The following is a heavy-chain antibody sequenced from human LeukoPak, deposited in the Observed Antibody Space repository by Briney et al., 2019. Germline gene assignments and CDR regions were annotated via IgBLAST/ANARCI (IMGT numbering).Heavy chain of an antibody. CDR3: AREREDWGLAFAC. D-gene: IGHD3/OR15-3a*01. V-gene: IGHV3-53*01. CDR1: GVTVSTNY. CDR2: IYSSGST. J-gene: IGHJ4*02. Sequence: GGSLRLSCAASGVTVSTNYMSWVRQAPGKGLEWVSVIYSSGSTHYADSVKGRFTISRDNSKNTLYLQMNSLKAEDTAVYYCAREREDWGLAFACWGQRPLVTVSS.